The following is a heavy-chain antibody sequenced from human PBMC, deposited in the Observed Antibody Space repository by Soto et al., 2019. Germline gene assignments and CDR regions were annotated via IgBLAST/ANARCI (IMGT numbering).Heavy chain of an antibody. CDR3: AREGNGDYVGTFDI. CDR1: GFTFSSYA. D-gene: IGHD4-17*01. Sequence: GGSLRLSCAASGFTFSSYARHWVRQAPGRGLEWVAVISYDENNKYYADSVKGRFTISRDNSKNTLFLQMNSLRAEDTALYLCAREGNGDYVGTFDIWGQGTMVTVSS. CDR2: ISYDENNK. V-gene: IGHV3-30-3*01. J-gene: IGHJ3*02.